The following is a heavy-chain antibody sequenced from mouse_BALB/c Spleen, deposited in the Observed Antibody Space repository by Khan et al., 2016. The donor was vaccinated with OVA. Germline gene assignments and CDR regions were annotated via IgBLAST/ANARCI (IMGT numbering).Heavy chain of an antibody. CDR3: ARTARIKY. Sequence: EVQLQESGPGLVKPSQSLSLTCTVTGYSITSGYGWNWTRQFPGNQLEWMGYISYSGSTNYNPSLQSRTPTTPDTSKNQFVLQLKSVTTEDTATYYCARTARIKYWGQGTTRTVSS. CDR2: ISYSGST. CDR1: GYSITSGYG. J-gene: IGHJ2*01. V-gene: IGHV3-2*02. D-gene: IGHD1-2*01.